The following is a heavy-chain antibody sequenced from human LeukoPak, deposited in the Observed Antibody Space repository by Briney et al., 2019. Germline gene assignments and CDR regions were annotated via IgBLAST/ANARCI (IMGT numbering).Heavy chain of an antibody. Sequence: GRSLRLSCAAAAFTFSIYGMQWVPQAPGEGPECVAVIGHDGRSIQYEEPVKGRFTISRDNSKRTLYLQVNSLRAEDTAVYYCAKDEGNRCGGDCPLDYWGQGTLVTVSS. V-gene: IGHV3-30*18. CDR2: IGHDGRSI. CDR1: AFTFSIYG. CDR3: AKDEGNRCGGDCPLDY. J-gene: IGHJ4*02. D-gene: IGHD2-21*02.